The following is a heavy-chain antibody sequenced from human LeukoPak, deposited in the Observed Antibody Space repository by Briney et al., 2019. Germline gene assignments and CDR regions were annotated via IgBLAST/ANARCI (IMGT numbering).Heavy chain of an antibody. CDR3: ARLYCRSTSCYDVYFFDY. Sequence: SQTLSLTCAISGASVSSSNAAWNWIRQSPSRGLEWLGRTYYRSKWYNDYAVSVKSRIIINSDTSKNQFSLKLSSVTAADTAVYYCARLYCRSTSCYDVYFFDYWGQGTLVTVS. CDR1: GASVSSSNAA. J-gene: IGHJ4*02. D-gene: IGHD2-2*01. V-gene: IGHV6-1*01. CDR2: TYYRSKWYN.